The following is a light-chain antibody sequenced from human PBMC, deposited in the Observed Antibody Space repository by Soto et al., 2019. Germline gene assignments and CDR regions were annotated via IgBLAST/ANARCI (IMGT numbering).Light chain of an antibody. J-gene: IGKJ1*01. CDR3: QQYGSAGT. Sequence: EIVMTPSPATLSVYPGERAILSCRASQSVSSNLACYQQKPGQAPRLLIYDASTRAAGIPARFSCSGSGTDFTLTISSLEPEDFAVYYCQQYGSAGTFGQGTKVDIK. CDR2: DAS. V-gene: IGKV3D-15*01. CDR1: QSVSSN.